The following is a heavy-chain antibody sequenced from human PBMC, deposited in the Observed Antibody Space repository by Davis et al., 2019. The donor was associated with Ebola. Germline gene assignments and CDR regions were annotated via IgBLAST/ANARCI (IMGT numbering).Heavy chain of an antibody. CDR2: ISSNGGST. D-gene: IGHD3-10*01. J-gene: IGHJ4*02. Sequence: GGSLRLSCAASGFTFSSYAMHWVRQAPGKGLEYVSAISSNGGSTYYADSVKGRFTISRDNAKNSLYLQMNSLRDEDTAVYYCARGWFGELSPREFDYWGQGTLVTVSS. CDR1: GFTFSSYA. CDR3: ARGWFGELSPREFDY. V-gene: IGHV3-64*04.